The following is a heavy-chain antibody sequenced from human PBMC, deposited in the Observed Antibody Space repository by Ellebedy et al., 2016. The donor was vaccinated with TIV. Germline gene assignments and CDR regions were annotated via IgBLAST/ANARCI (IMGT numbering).Heavy chain of an antibody. V-gene: IGHV3-21*03. CDR1: GFTSSSYT. CDR2: ISSSSSYI. D-gene: IGHD3-22*01. J-gene: IGHJ4*02. CDR3: TAPHHYYDSFDD. Sequence: GESLKISCAASGFTSSSYTMNWVRQAPGKGLEWVSCISSSSSYIYYADSMKGRITISRDDAKKSLYLQMNSLKTEDTAVYFCTAPHHYYDSFDDWGQGTLVTVSS.